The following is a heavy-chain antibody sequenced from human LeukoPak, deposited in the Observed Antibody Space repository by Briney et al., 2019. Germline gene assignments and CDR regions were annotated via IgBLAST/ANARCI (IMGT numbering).Heavy chain of an antibody. CDR3: ARWGPHRWFDP. D-gene: IGHD7-27*01. CDR2: INHSGST. Sequence: NPSETLSLTCAVYGGSFSGCYWSWIRQPPGKGLEWIGEINHSGSTNYNPSLKSRVTISVDTSKNQFSLKLSSVTAADTAVYYCARWGPHRWFDPWGQGTLVTVSS. J-gene: IGHJ5*02. V-gene: IGHV4-34*01. CDR1: GGSFSGCY.